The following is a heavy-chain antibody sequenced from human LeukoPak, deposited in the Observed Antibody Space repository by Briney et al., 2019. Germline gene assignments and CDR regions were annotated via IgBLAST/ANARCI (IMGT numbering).Heavy chain of an antibody. D-gene: IGHD3-10*01. CDR3: ARGLLWFGDSADV. Sequence: SETLSLTCTVSGGSISSYYWSWIRQPPGKGLEWIGYIYYSGSTNYNPSLKSRVTISVDTSKNQFSLKLSSVTAADTAVYYSARGLLWFGDSADVWGQGTTVTVSS. CDR2: IYYSGST. CDR1: GGSISSYY. V-gene: IGHV4-59*01. J-gene: IGHJ6*02.